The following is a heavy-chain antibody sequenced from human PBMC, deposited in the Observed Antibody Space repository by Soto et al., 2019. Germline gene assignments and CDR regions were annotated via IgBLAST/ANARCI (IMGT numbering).Heavy chain of an antibody. CDR2: MNPNNGTA. D-gene: IGHD4-17*01. Sequence: ASVKVSCKASGFTFITYDFSRVRQAAGQGLEWMGWMNPNNGTAGFGQKLQGRVTMTTDTSTSTAYMELRSLRSDDTAVYYCARDWPDYGGTYWGQGTLVTVSS. CDR1: GFTFITYD. V-gene: IGHV1-18*01. CDR3: ARDWPDYGGTY. J-gene: IGHJ4*02.